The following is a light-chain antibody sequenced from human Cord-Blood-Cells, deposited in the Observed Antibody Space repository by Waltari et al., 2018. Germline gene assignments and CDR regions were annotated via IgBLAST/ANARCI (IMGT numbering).Light chain of an antibody. Sequence: QSALTQPRSVSGSPGQSVTISCTGTSSDVGGYNYVSWYQQHPGKAPKLMIYDVSKRPSGVPDRFSGSKSGNTGALTISGLQAEEEADYYCCSYAGSYTWVFGGGTKLTVL. J-gene: IGLJ3*02. CDR2: DVS. CDR3: CSYAGSYTWV. V-gene: IGLV2-11*01. CDR1: SSDVGGYNY.